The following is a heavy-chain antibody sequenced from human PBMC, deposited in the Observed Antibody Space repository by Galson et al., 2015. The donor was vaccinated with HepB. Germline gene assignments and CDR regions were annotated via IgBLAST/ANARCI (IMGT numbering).Heavy chain of an antibody. J-gene: IGHJ4*02. CDR2: IYYSGST. CDR3: ASGGYSSGWGLFDY. D-gene: IGHD6-19*01. CDR1: GGSICSYY. V-gene: IGHV4-59*01. Sequence: TLSLTCTVSGGSICSYYWSWIRQPPGKGLEWIGYIYYSGSTSYNPSLKSPVTISVDTSKNQFSLKLSSVTAADTAVYYCASGGYSSGWGLFDYWGQGNLVTVSS.